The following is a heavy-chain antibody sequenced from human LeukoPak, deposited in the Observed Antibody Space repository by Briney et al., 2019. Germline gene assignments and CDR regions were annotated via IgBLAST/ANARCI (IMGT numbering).Heavy chain of an antibody. CDR2: MNPNSGNT. CDR1: GYTFTSYD. J-gene: IGHJ4*02. D-gene: IGHD3-10*01. V-gene: IGHV1-8*01. CDR3: ARAVYYGSGSKPDY. Sequence: ASVKVSCKASGYTFTSYDINWVRQATGPGLEWMGWMNPNSGNTGYAQKFQGRVTMTRNTSISTAYMELSSLRSEDTAVYYCARAVYYGSGSKPDYWGQGTLVTVSS.